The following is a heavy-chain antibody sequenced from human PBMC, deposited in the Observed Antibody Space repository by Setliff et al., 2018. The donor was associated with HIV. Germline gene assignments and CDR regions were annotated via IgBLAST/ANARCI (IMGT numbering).Heavy chain of an antibody. CDR2: IHHSGST. V-gene: IGHV4-4*02. CDR1: NVSFENGNW. D-gene: IGHD3-22*01. J-gene: IGHJ3*02. CDR3: ARFFADNSGYHFLGAFDI. Sequence: SETLSLTCVVSNVSFENGNWWSWVRQSPGRGLEWIREIHHSGSTNYSPSLQSRVTMSIDTSMSHFYLNLNSVTAADTAVYYCARFFADNSGYHFLGAFDIWGRGTMVTVS.